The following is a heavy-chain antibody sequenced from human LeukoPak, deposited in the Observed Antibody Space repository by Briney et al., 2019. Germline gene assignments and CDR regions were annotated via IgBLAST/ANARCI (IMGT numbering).Heavy chain of an antibody. CDR1: GFTFSSYG. V-gene: IGHV3-33*01. Sequence: PGRSLRLSCAASGFTFSSYGMHWVRQAPGKGLEWVAVIWYDGSNKYYADSVKGRFTISRDNSKNTLYLQMNSLRAEDTAVYYCASGPTVAGDYYYYGMDVWGQGTTVTVSS. CDR2: IWYDGSNK. D-gene: IGHD6-19*01. J-gene: IGHJ6*02. CDR3: ASGPTVAGDYYYYGMDV.